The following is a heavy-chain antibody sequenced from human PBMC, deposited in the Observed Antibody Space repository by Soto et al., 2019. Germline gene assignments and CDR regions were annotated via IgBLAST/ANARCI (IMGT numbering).Heavy chain of an antibody. J-gene: IGHJ6*02. CDR2: IYYSGST. V-gene: IGHV4-61*01. CDR1: GGSVSSGSYY. CDR3: AREVTPGYSIGWRRNLHYYYGMHV. Sequence: SETLSLTCTVSGGSVSSGSYYWSWIRQATGKGLEWIGYIYYSGSTNYNPSLKSRGTITVDTSKNQFSLKLSSVTAADTAVYYCAREVTPGYSIGWRRNLHYYYGMHVSGPATTVTLSS. D-gene: IGHD6-19*01.